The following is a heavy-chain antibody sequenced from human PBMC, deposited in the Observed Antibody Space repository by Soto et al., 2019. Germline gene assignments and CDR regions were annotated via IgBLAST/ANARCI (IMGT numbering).Heavy chain of an antibody. CDR2: ISAYNGNT. Sequence: ASVKVSCKASGYTFTSYGISWVRQAPGQGLEWMGWISAYNGNTNYAQKLQGRVTMTTDTSTSTAYMELRSLRSDDTAVYYCARVPRSPDYGDYRNYFDYWGQGTLVTVSS. D-gene: IGHD4-17*01. CDR3: ARVPRSPDYGDYRNYFDY. J-gene: IGHJ4*02. CDR1: GYTFTSYG. V-gene: IGHV1-18*01.